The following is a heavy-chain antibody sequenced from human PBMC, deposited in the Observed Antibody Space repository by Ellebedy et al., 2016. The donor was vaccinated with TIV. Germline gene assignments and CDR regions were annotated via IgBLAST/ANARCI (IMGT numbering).Heavy chain of an antibody. V-gene: IGHV3-33*03. D-gene: IGHD1-1*01. J-gene: IGHJ4*02. Sequence: GESLKISCAASGFNFRLHNMHWVRQSAGKGLEWVPNIWYDGRDTYYGDSVKGRFTVSRDNSKNVLYLHMKSLTAEDTAVYFCARQDDGKLDSWGQGTLVIVS. CDR1: GFNFRLHN. CDR2: IWYDGRDT. CDR3: ARQDDGKLDS.